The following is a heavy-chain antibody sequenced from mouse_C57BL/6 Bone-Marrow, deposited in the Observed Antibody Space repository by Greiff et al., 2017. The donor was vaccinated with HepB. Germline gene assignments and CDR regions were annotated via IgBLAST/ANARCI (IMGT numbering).Heavy chain of an antibody. CDR3: ARDPTLTGYWYFDF. V-gene: IGHV3-6*01. Sequence: EVKLEESGPGLVKPSQSLSLTCSVTGYSITSGYYWNWIRQFPGNKLEWMGYISYDGSNNYNPSLKNRISITRDTSKNQFFLKLNSVTTEDTATYYCARDPTLTGYWYFDFWGTGTTVTVSS. J-gene: IGHJ1*03. CDR2: ISYDGSN. D-gene: IGHD4-1*01. CDR1: GYSITSGYY.